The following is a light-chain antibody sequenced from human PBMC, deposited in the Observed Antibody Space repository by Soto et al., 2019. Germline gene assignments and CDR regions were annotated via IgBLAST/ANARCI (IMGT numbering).Light chain of an antibody. V-gene: IGKV3-11*01. CDR3: QQRSNWPPRFT. CDR2: DAY. Sequence: EIVLTQSPATLSLSPGERATLSCRASQSVNSYLAWYQQKPGQAPRLLIYDAYNRATGIPARFSGSGSGTDFTLTISSLEPEDFAVYYCQQRSNWPPRFTFGPGTKVDIK. CDR1: QSVNSY. J-gene: IGKJ3*01.